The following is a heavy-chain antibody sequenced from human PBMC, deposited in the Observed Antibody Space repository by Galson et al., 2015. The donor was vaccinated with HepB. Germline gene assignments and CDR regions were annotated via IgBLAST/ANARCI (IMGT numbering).Heavy chain of an antibody. CDR1: GYSFTSYW. V-gene: IGHV5-51*01. CDR2: IYPGDSDT. D-gene: IGHD6-19*01. Sequence: GAEVKKPGESLKISCKGSGYSFTSYWIGWVRQMPGKGLEWMGIIYPGDSDTRYSPSFQGQVTISADKSISTAYLQWSSLKASDTAMYYCARSHSSGWERGNWFDPWGQGTLVTVSS. CDR3: ARSHSSGWERGNWFDP. J-gene: IGHJ5*02.